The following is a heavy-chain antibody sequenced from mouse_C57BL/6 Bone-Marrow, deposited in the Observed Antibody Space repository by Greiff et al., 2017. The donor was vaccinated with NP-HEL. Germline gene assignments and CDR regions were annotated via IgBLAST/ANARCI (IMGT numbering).Heavy chain of an antibody. CDR2: IDPENGDT. CDR1: GFNIKDDY. D-gene: IGHD2-4*01. V-gene: IGHV14-4*01. Sequence: VHVKQSGAELVRPGASVKLSCPASGFNIKDDYMHWVKQRPEQGLEWIGWIDPENGDTEYASKFQGKATITADTSSNTAYLQLSSLTSEDTAVYYCTTEGLRRMDYWGQGTSVTVSS. CDR3: TTEGLRRMDY. J-gene: IGHJ4*01.